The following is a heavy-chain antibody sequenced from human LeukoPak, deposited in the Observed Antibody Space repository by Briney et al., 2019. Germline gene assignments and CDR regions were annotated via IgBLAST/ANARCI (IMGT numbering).Heavy chain of an antibody. Sequence: PSGTLSLNCAVSGGSISSGRWWSWVRQPPGNGLEWIGEIYQSGISNYNPSLKSRVTISIDKSKNQFSLRLTSVTAADTAVYYCARDTVAGYSLDRWGRGTLVTVSS. CDR1: GGSISSGRW. J-gene: IGHJ4*02. V-gene: IGHV4-4*02. CDR3: ARDTVAGYSLDR. CDR2: IYQSGIS. D-gene: IGHD3-9*01.